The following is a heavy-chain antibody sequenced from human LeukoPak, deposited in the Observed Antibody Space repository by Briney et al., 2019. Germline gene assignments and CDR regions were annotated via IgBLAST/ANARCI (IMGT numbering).Heavy chain of an antibody. V-gene: IGHV4-59*08. D-gene: IGHD5-12*01. CDR3: ARPSGYSGYDPNWYFDL. CDR2: IYYSGST. CDR1: GGSISSYY. J-gene: IGHJ2*01. Sequence: PSETLSLTCTVSGGSISSYYWSWIRQPPGKGLEWIGHIYYSGSTNYNPSLKSRVTISVDTSKNQFSLKLSSVTAADTAVYYCARPSGYSGYDPNWYFDLWGRGTLVTVSS.